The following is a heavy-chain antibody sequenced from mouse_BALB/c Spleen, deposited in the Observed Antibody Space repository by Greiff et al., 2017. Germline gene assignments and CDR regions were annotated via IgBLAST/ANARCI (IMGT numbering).Heavy chain of an antibody. CDR3: ARDRGEKDFDY. CDR2: ISDGGSYT. J-gene: IGHJ2*01. V-gene: IGHV5-4*02. Sequence: EVKLMESGGGLVKPGGSLKLSCAASGFTFSDYYMYWVRQTPEKRLEWVATISDGGSYTYYPDSVKGRFTISRDNAKNNLYLQRSSLKSEDTAMYYCARDRGEKDFDYGGQGTTLTVSS. CDR1: GFTFSDYY.